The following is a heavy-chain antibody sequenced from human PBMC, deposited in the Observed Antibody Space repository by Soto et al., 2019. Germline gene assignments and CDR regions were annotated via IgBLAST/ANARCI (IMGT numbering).Heavy chain of an antibody. CDR1: GYTLTDNY. CDR3: ARAGYNWNDAGKSFDY. D-gene: IGHD1-1*01. CDR2: INPNGGT. Sequence: ASVKVSCKASGYTLTDNYMHWVREAPGQGLEWMGWINPNGGTNYAQKFQGRVTMTRDTSISTAYMELSRLRSDDTAVYYCARAGYNWNDAGKSFDYWGQGTLVTSPQ. V-gene: IGHV1-2*02. J-gene: IGHJ4*02.